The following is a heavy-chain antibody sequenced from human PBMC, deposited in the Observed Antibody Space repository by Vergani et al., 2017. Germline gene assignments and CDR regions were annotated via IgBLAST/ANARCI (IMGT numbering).Heavy chain of an antibody. J-gene: IGHJ6*03. CDR1: GGSFTSYH. CDR2: IDHTGRP. CDR3: ARVNTETNGHLYYYYYMDV. D-gene: IGHD4-11*01. V-gene: IGHV4-34*01. Sequence: QVQLQQWGGGLLQPSETLSLTCVVNGGSFTSYHWPWIRQSPGEGLEWVGDIDHTGRPDYNPSLKSRLTMSVDKSRNQFSLTLNSVTATDTAIYFCARVNTETNGHLYYYYYMDVWGQGTAVTVS.